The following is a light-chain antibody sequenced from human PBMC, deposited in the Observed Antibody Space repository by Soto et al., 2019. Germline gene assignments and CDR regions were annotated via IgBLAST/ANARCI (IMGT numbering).Light chain of an antibody. V-gene: IGKV3-15*01. J-gene: IGKJ3*01. Sequence: EIVMTQSPATLSVSPGERATLSCRASQSVSSNLAWYQQKPGQAPRLLIYGASTRATGIPARFSGSGSGTEFTLTISSLPSEDFAVYYCQQYNNWPPFTFGLGTKVDIK. CDR1: QSVSSN. CDR3: QQYNNWPPFT. CDR2: GAS.